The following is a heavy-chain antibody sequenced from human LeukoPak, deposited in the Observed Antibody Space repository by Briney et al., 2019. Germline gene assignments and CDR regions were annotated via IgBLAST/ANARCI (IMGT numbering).Heavy chain of an antibody. CDR1: GYTFTSHG. D-gene: IGHD3-22*01. CDR2: IIPIFGTA. Sequence: GASVKVSCKASGYTFTSHGITWLRQAPGQGLEWMGGIIPIFGTANYAQKFQGRVTITADESTSTAYMELSSLRSEDTAVYYCARYHYYDSSGYYGGYFDYWGQGTLVTVSS. V-gene: IGHV1-69*13. CDR3: ARYHYYDSSGYYGGYFDY. J-gene: IGHJ4*02.